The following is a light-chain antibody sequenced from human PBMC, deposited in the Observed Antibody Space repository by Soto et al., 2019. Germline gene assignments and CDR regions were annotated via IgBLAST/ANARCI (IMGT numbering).Light chain of an antibody. V-gene: IGKV1-39*01. CDR1: QSITTY. Sequence: DIQMTQSPSSLSASVGDRVTITCRASQSITTYLNWYQQKPGKAPRLLIYAESSLQTGVPSRFSVSGFGTDFTLTISSLQPEDFATYYCQQSYTTPPTFGGGTKVEIK. J-gene: IGKJ4*01. CDR3: QQSYTTPPT. CDR2: AES.